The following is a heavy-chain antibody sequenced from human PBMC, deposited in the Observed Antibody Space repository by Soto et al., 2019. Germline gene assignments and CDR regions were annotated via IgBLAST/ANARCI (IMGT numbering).Heavy chain of an antibody. CDR1: GFPFSSSW. J-gene: IGHJ5*01. V-gene: IGHV3-74*01. CDR3: AFWWGTDSDYPLFAS. Sequence: EVQLVESGGGLVQPGGYLRLSCAASGFPFSSSWMHWVRQAPGKGPVWVSRINGDGTNTVYADSVKGRFTSSRDNAKNTLFLQMNRLCAEDTAVYYCAFWWGTDSDYPLFASWGQGTLVPVSS. D-gene: IGHD4-4*01. CDR2: INGDGTNT.